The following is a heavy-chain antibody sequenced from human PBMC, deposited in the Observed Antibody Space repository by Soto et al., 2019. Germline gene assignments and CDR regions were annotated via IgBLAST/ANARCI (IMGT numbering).Heavy chain of an antibody. CDR2: ISANGGST. CDR3: IKGAGWLQDVDF. CDR1: GFTFNDNP. D-gene: IGHD5-12*01. J-gene: IGHJ4*02. V-gene: IGHV3-64D*08. Sequence: EVQLVESGGGLVQPGGSLRLSCAASGFTFNDNPMYWVRQAPGKGLEYVSLISANGGSTHYADSVRGRFSFSRNNSNNTLYLKISSRGDEDTAVYYCIKGAGWLQDVDFWGQGTLVTVSS.